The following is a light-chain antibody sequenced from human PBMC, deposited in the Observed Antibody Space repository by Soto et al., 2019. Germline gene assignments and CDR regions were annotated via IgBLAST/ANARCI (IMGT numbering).Light chain of an antibody. CDR1: SGDVGFNDF. CDR2: GVT. J-gene: IGLJ3*02. V-gene: IGLV2-14*03. CDR3: ASYTGSSTYV. Sequence: QSALTQPASMSGSPGQSITISCTGTSGDVGFNDFVSWYQQHPGKVPRLIIYGVTKRPSGVSHRFSGSKSSYTAFLTISGLQVEDEAYYSCASYTGSSTYVFGGGTKLTVL.